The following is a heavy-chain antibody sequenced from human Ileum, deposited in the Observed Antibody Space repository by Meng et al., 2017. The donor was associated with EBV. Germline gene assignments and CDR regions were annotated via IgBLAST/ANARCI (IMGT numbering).Heavy chain of an antibody. J-gene: IGHJ5*02. CDR2: ISSSGSPT. Sequence: QAHLVGSGGGLVKPGGSPRLSCAASGFSFSDYYMSWIRQAPGKGLEWIAYISSSGSPTYYVDSVKGRFTISRDNGKNSVYLQMDSLRVEDTAVYYCASLTPWGQGTLVTVAS. V-gene: IGHV3-11*01. CDR1: GFSFSDYY. D-gene: IGHD3-9*01. CDR3: ASLTP.